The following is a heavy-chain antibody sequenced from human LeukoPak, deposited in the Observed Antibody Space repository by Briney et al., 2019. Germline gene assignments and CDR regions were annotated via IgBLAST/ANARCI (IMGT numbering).Heavy chain of an antibody. CDR3: ARATYYYDSSGYLDY. D-gene: IGHD3-22*01. J-gene: IGHJ4*02. V-gene: IGHV4-59*12. CDR2: IYHSGST. Sequence: PSETLSLTCTVSGGSISSYYWSWIRQPPGKGLEWIGYIYHSGSTYYNPSLKSRVTISVDRSKNQFSLKLSSVTAADTAVYYCARATYYYDSSGYLDYWGQGTLVTVSS. CDR1: GGSISSYY.